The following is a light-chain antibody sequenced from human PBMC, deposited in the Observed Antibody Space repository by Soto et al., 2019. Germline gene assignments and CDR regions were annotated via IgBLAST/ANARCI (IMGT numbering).Light chain of an antibody. Sequence: QSVLTQPPSASGTPGQGLPSLGSGSTPNIGRNTVNWYQQLPGTAPKLLIYSNNQRPSGVPDRFSGSKSGTSASLAISGLQSEDEADYYCAAWDDSLNVVFGGGTKLTVL. CDR1: TPNIGRNT. J-gene: IGLJ2*01. CDR2: SNN. CDR3: AAWDDSLNVV. V-gene: IGLV1-44*01.